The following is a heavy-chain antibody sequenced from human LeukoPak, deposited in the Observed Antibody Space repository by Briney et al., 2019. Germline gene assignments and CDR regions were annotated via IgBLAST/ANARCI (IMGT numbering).Heavy chain of an antibody. V-gene: IGHV1-2*02. CDR2: INPNTGGT. CDR1: GYAFSVYY. D-gene: IGHD3-16*01. Sequence: ASVKVSCKTFGYAFSVYYIQWVRQAPGLGLEWMGWINPNTGGTNYAQKFQGRVTMTRDTSISTACMEVTRLKSDDTAIYYCARDLGFDSWGQGTLVTVSS. J-gene: IGHJ4*02. CDR3: ARDLGFDS.